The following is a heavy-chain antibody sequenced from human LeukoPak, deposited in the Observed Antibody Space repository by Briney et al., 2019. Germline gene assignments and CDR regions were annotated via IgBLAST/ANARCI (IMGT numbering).Heavy chain of an antibody. V-gene: IGHV3-23*01. CDR1: GFSFRGYS. CDR2: IYANSAAI. D-gene: IGHD5-24*01. J-gene: IGHJ4*02. Sequence: GGSLRLSCAGSGFSFRGYSMSWVRQAPGRGLQWVSSIYANSAAIYYADSVKGRFTISRDNSKNTLYLQMNSLRAEDSAVYYCVKDRVPDNGLNFDYWGQGTRVTVSS. CDR3: VKDRVPDNGLNFDY.